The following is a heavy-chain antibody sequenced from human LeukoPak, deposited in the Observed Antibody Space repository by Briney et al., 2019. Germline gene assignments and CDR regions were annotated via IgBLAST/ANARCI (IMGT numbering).Heavy chain of an antibody. Sequence: PGGSLRLSCAASGFPFSNHAMSWVRQPPGKGLEWVSAISNGNTYYADSVRGRFTISRDNSKNTLYLQMNSLSAEDTAVYYCAKARIAAAGTGAFDVWGQGTMVTVSS. CDR2: ISNGNT. CDR3: AKARIAAAGTGAFDV. CDR1: GFPFSNHA. J-gene: IGHJ3*01. V-gene: IGHV3-23*01. D-gene: IGHD6-13*01.